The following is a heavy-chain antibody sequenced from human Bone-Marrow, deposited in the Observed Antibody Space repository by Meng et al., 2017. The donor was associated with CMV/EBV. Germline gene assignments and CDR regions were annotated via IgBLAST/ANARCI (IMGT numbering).Heavy chain of an antibody. CDR2: INPSGGST. J-gene: IGHJ4*02. V-gene: IGHV1-46*01. D-gene: IGHD3-10*01. CDR3: ARDFYGSGSYWPHFDY. Sequence: ASVKVSCKASGYTFTSYYMHWVRQAPGQGLEWMGIINPSGGSTSYAQKFQGRVTMTTDTSTSTAYMELRSLRSDDTAVYYCARDFYGSGSYWPHFDYWAQGTLATFPS. CDR1: GYTFTSYY.